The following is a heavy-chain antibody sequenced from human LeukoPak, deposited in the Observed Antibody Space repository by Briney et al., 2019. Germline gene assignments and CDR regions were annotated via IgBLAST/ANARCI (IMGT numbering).Heavy chain of an antibody. V-gene: IGHV4-39*01. J-gene: IGHJ6*03. CDR3: ARGNYGYYYMDV. CDR2: IYYSGST. Sequence: SETLSLTRTVSGGSISSRSYYWGWIRQPPGKGLEWIGSIYYSGSTYYNPSLKSRVTISVDTSKNQFSLKLRSVTAADTAVYYCARGNYGYYYMDVWGKGTTVTVSS. CDR1: GGSISSRSYY.